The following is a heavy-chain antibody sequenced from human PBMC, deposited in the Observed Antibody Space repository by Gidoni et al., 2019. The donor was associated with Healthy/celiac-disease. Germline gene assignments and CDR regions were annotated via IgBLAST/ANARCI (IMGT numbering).Heavy chain of an antibody. CDR3: AKGLPGGDPLFDY. V-gene: IGHV3-43D*04. J-gene: IGHJ4*02. Sequence: EVQLVESGVGVVQPGGSLRLSCAASGFTFDDYAMHWCSQAPGKGLEWVSLISWDGGSTYYADSVKGRFTISRDNSKNSLYLQMNSLRAEDTALYYCAKGLPGGDPLFDYWGQGTLVTVSS. CDR2: ISWDGGST. D-gene: IGHD2-21*02. CDR1: GFTFDDYA.